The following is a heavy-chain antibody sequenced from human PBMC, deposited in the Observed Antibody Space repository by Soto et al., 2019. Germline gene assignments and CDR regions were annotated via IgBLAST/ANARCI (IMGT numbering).Heavy chain of an antibody. CDR2: IDPSGST. CDR3: ARDRTAAGPSNWFDP. Sequence: SETLSLTCTVSCGSISYYYWSWIRQSAGKGLEWIGRIDPSGSTNYNPSLKGRVTMSVDTSNNQFSLNLGSVTAADTAVYYCARDRTAAGPSNWFDPWGQGTLVTVSS. CDR1: CGSISYYY. V-gene: IGHV4-4*07. D-gene: IGHD6-13*01. J-gene: IGHJ5*02.